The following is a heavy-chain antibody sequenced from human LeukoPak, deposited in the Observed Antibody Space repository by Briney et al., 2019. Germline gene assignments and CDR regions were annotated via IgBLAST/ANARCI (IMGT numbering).Heavy chain of an antibody. CDR2: ISATGGTT. CDR3: ARRTNDFDY. V-gene: IGHV3-23*01. Sequence: GGSLRLSCAASGFTFSTYAMSWVRQAPGEGLEWVSTISATGGTTYYADSVKGRFTISRDNAKNSLYLQMNSLRAEDTAVYYCARRTNDFDYWGQGTLVTVSS. D-gene: IGHD2-8*01. J-gene: IGHJ4*02. CDR1: GFTFSTYA.